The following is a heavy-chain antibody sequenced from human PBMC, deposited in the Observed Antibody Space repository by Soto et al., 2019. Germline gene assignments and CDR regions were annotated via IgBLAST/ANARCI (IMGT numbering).Heavy chain of an antibody. D-gene: IGHD2-21*02. V-gene: IGHV3-23*04. CDR1: GFIFTTSD. CDR2: ITITGDTT. Sequence: EVQLVESEGGLVQPGGSLRLSCEASGFIFTTSDMSWVRQAPGKGLEWISSITITGDTTHYADSVKGRFTISRDNSRNPGYLQKNALRVDNRAVFYCAKGGGGDHGYWGQGTLVAVSS. CDR3: AKGGGGDHGY. J-gene: IGHJ4*02.